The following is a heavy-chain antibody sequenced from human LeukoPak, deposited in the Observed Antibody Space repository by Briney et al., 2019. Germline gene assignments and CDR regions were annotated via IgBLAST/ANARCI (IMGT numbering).Heavy chain of an antibody. CDR1: GFTFSSYA. J-gene: IGHJ4*02. V-gene: IGHV3-23*01. Sequence: GGSLRLSCAASGFTFSSYAMSWVRQAPGKGLEWVSAISGSGGSTYYADSVKGRFTISRDNSKNTLYPQMNSLRAEDTAVYYCAKASDSSGPQIRRGNYFDYWGQGTLVTVSS. CDR2: ISGSGGST. CDR3: AKASDSSGPQIRRGNYFDY. D-gene: IGHD3-22*01.